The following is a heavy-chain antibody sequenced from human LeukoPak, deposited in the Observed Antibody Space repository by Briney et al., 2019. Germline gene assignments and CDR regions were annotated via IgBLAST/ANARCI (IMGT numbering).Heavy chain of an antibody. CDR3: GGGGPGGGVIVMSGY. V-gene: IGHV3-7*04. CDR1: GFTFSSYW. CDR2: IKQDGSEK. J-gene: IGHJ4*02. D-gene: IGHD3-16*02. Sequence: PGGSLRLSCAASGFTFSSYWMSWVRQAPGKGLEWVANIKQDGSEKYYVDSVKGRFTISRDNAKNSLYLQMSSLRAEDTAVYYCGGGGPGGGVIVMSGYWGQGTLVTVSS.